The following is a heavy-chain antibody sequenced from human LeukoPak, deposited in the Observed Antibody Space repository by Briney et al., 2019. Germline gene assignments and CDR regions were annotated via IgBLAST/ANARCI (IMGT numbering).Heavy chain of an antibody. D-gene: IGHD4-23*01. CDR3: ASYGYSVNSDHAFDI. CDR2: IIPIFGTA. CDR1: GGTFSSYA. V-gene: IGHV1-69*13. Sequence: SVKVSCKASGGTFSSYAISWVRQAPGQGLEWMGGIIPIFGTANYAQKFQGRVTITADESTSAAYMELSSLRSEDTAVYYCASYGYSVNSDHAFDIWGQGTMVTVSS. J-gene: IGHJ3*02.